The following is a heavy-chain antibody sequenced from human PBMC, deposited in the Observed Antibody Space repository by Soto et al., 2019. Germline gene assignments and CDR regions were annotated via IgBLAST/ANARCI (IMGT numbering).Heavy chain of an antibody. CDR2: IKTDGSST. CDR3: ARVGSGSYWFDY. D-gene: IGHD1-26*01. Sequence: EVQLVASGGGLVQPGGSLRLSCAVSGFTFSSYWMHWVRQAPGKGLVWVSRIKTDGSSTSYADSVKGRFTISRDNAKNTLYLQLNSLRAEDTAVYYCARVGSGSYWFDYWGQGTLVTVSS. V-gene: IGHV3-74*01. CDR1: GFTFSSYW. J-gene: IGHJ4*02.